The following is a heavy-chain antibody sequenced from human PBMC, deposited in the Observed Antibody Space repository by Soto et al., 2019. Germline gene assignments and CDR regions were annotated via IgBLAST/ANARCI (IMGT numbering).Heavy chain of an antibody. V-gene: IGHV3-7*01. CDR1: GFMFGTYW. CDR3: ARQSTEGYRKNNWFAT. CDR2: IKHDGNEN. D-gene: IGHD4-4*01. Sequence: VQLVESGGDSVQPGGSLRLSCEASGFMFGTYWMSWVRQAPGKGLEWVANIKHDGNENFFGDSVKGRFTSSRDNAKNSLYLEMNDLRVDDTGVYYCARQSTEGYRKNNWFATWGQGTLVTVSS. J-gene: IGHJ5*02.